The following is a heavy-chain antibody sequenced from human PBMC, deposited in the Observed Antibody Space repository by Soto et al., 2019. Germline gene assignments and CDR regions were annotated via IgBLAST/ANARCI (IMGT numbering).Heavy chain of an antibody. CDR3: ARVLEVLWFGTYYYGMDV. CDR2: INPNSCGT. V-gene: IGHV1-2*04. D-gene: IGHD3-10*01. J-gene: IGHJ6*02. Sequence: ASVNVPCKSSRYTFTGYYMHWVRQAPGQGLEWLGWINPNSCGTNYAQKFHAWVTMTSDTSISTAYMELSRVSSDDAAVYYCARVLEVLWFGTYYYGMDVWGQGTTVTVSS. CDR1: RYTFTGYY.